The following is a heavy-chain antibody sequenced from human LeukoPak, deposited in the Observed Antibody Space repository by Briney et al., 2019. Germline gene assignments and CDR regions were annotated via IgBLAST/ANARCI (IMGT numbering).Heavy chain of an antibody. CDR1: GFTFSSYA. J-gene: IGHJ4*02. V-gene: IGHV3-23*01. CDR3: TLIAAAGTGY. CDR2: ISGSGGST. Sequence: GGSLRLSCAASGFTFSSYAMSWVRQAPGKGLEWVSAISGSGGSTYYADSVKGRFTISRDNSKNTLYLQVNSLRAEDTAVYYCTLIAAAGTGYWGQGTLVTVSS. D-gene: IGHD6-13*01.